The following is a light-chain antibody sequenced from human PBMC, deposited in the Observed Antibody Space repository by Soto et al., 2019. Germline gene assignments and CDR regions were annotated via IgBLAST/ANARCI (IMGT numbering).Light chain of an antibody. CDR3: CSYAGSSFYV. J-gene: IGLJ1*01. CDR1: SSDVGSYNL. CDR2: EVS. Sequence: QSVLTQAASVSGSPGPSITISCTGTSSDVGSYNLVSWYQQHPGKAPKLMIYEVSKRPSGVSNRFSGSKSGNTASLTISGLQAEDEADYYCCSYAGSSFYVFGTGTKVTVL. V-gene: IGLV2-23*02.